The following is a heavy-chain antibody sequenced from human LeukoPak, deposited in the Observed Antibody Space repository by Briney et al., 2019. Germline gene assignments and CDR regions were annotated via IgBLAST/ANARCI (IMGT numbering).Heavy chain of an antibody. D-gene: IGHD3-10*01. CDR3: ASLSGSGSYWFDY. Sequence: PSETLSLTCAVYGGSFSGYYWSWIRQPPGKGLEWIGEINHSGSTNYNPCLKSRVTISVDTPKNQFSLKLSSVTAADTAVYYCASLSGSGSYWFDYWGQGTLVTVSS. CDR2: INHSGST. CDR1: GGSFSGYY. J-gene: IGHJ4*02. V-gene: IGHV4-34*01.